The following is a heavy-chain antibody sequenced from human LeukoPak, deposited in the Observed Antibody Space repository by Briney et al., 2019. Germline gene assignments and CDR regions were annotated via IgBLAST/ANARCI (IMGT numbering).Heavy chain of an antibody. V-gene: IGHV4-38-2*02. CDR3: ARSELNDYFKY. J-gene: IGHJ4*02. D-gene: IGHD3-16*01. Sequence: SETLSLTCTVSGYSISSGYDWGWMRQAPGKGLEWLASISQSGDTYNNPSLKSRVSLSVDTSKNQLSLKLTSVTAADTAVYSCARSELNDYFKYWGQGILVTVST. CDR2: ISQSGDT. CDR1: GYSISSGYD.